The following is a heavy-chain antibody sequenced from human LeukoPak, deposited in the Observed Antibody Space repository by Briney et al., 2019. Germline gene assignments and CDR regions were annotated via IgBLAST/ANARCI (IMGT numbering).Heavy chain of an antibody. V-gene: IGHV3-30-3*01. D-gene: IGHD5-24*01. CDR3: ARDSGEMATITEYFQH. CDR2: ISYDGSNK. CDR1: GFTFSSYA. J-gene: IGHJ1*01. Sequence: GASLRLSCAASGFTFSSYAMHWVRQPPGKGLEWVAVISYDGSNKYYADSVKGRFTISRDNSKNTLYLQMNSLRAEDTAVYYCARDSGEMATITEYFQHWGQGTLVTVSS.